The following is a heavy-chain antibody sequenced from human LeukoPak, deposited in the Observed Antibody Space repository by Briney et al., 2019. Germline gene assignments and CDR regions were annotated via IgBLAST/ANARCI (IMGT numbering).Heavy chain of an antibody. CDR2: IYYSGST. CDR3: ARAILRYFDY. D-gene: IGHD3-9*01. V-gene: IGHV4-39*07. CDR1: GGSISSSSYY. Sequence: SETLSLTCTVSGGSISSSSYYWGWIRQPPGKGLEWIGSIYYSGSTYYNPSLKSRVTISVDTSKNQFSLKLSSVTAADTAVYYCARAILRYFDYWGQGTLVTVSP. J-gene: IGHJ4*02.